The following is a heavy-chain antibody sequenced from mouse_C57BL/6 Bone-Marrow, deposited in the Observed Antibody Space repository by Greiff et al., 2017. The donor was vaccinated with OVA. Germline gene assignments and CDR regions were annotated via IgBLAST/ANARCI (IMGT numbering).Heavy chain of an antibody. CDR3: ASTVVATYWYFDG. CDR1: GFNIKNTY. J-gene: IGHJ1*03. V-gene: IGHV14-3*01. CDR2: IDPANGNT. Sequence: VQLQESVAELVRPGASVKLSCTASGFNIKNTYMHWVKQRPEQGLEWIGRIDPANGNTKYAPKFQGKATITADTSSNTAYLQLSSLTSEDTAIYYCASTVVATYWYFDGWGTGTTVTVSS. D-gene: IGHD1-1*01.